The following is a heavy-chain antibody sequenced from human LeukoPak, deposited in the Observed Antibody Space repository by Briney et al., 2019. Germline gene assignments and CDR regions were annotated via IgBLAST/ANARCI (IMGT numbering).Heavy chain of an antibody. V-gene: IGHV3-23*01. CDR3: AKGVDSSSWYGAFDI. CDR1: GFTFSSYA. D-gene: IGHD6-13*01. Sequence: PGGSLRLSCAASGFTFSSYAMSWVRQAPGKGLEWVSAIGGSGGSTYYADSVKGRFTISRDNSKNTLYLQMNSLRAEDTAVYYCAKGVDSSSWYGAFDIWGQGTMVTVSS. J-gene: IGHJ3*02. CDR2: IGGSGGST.